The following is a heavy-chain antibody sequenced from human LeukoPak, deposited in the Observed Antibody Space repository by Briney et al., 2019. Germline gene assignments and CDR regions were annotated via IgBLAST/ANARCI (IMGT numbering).Heavy chain of an antibody. CDR1: GFTFSSYA. Sequence: GRSLRLSCAASGFTFSSYAMHWVRQAPGKGLEWVAVISYDGSNKYYADSVKGRFTISRDNSKNTLYLQVNSLRAEDTAVYYCARGRNYYDSSGYSYYFDYWGQGTLVTVSS. V-gene: IGHV3-30-3*01. D-gene: IGHD3-22*01. CDR3: ARGRNYYDSSGYSYYFDY. CDR2: ISYDGSNK. J-gene: IGHJ4*02.